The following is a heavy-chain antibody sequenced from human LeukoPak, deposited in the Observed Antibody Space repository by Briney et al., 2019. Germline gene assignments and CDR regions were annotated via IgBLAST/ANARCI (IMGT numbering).Heavy chain of an antibody. J-gene: IGHJ4*02. V-gene: IGHV3-7*03. CDR3: ARAEGFADY. CDR1: GFTFSSYW. CDR2: IKQDGSEK. D-gene: IGHD3-3*01. Sequence: GGSLRLSCEASGFTFSSYWMSWVRQAPGQGLEWVANIKQDGSEKYYVDSVQGRFTISRDNAKNSPYLQMNSLRAEDTAVYYCARAEGFADYWGQGTLVTVSS.